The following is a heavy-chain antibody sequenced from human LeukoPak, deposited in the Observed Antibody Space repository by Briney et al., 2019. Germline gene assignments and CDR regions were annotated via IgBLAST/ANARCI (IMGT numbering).Heavy chain of an antibody. CDR3: ARHLNGGTYPLDH. J-gene: IGHJ4*02. CDR1: GGSIRSYY. V-gene: IGHV4-59*08. CDR2: IHDSGST. D-gene: IGHD1-26*01. Sequence: KPSETLSLTRTVPGGSIRSYYWSLIRQPPGKGLEWMAHIHDSGSTYYNPSLKSRLTMSVDTSKNQFSLRLSSVTAADTAVYYCARHLNGGTYPLDHWGQGTLVTVSS.